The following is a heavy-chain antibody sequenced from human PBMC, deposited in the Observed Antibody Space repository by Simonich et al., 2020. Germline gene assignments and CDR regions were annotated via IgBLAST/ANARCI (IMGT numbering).Heavy chain of an antibody. CDR2: ISGSGGST. J-gene: IGHJ3*02. CDR1: GFTFSSYA. CDR3: AKDLGERITMIVVVIDAFDI. Sequence: GGGLVQPGGYLRLSCAASGFTFSSYAMSWVRQAPGKGLEWVSAISGSGGSTYYSDSVKGRFTISRDNSKSTLYLQMNSLRAEDTAVYYCAKDLGERITMIVVVIDAFDIWGQGTMVTVSS. D-gene: IGHD3-22*01. V-gene: IGHV3-23*01.